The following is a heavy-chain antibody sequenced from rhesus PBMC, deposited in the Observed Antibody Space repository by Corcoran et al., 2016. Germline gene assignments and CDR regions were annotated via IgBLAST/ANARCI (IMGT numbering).Heavy chain of an antibody. Sequence: QLQLQESGPGLVKPSETLSVTCAVSGGSISRSYWSWIRQAPGQVLEWIGYIYGSGGGTNYNPSLKNRVTISIDTSKNQFSLKLSSVTAADTAVYYCASLLRNTVTPFDYWGQGVLVTVSS. D-gene: IGHD4-23*01. CDR2: IYGSGGGT. CDR3: ASLLRNTVTPFDY. CDR1: GGSISRSY. J-gene: IGHJ4*01. V-gene: IGHV4-169*01.